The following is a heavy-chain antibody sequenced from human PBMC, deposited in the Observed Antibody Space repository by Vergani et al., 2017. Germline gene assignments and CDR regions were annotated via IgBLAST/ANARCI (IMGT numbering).Heavy chain of an antibody. CDR3: ARGPAYCGGDYPRYYFDY. V-gene: IGHV3-48*01. D-gene: IGHD2-21*01. J-gene: IGHJ4*02. CDR2: ISSSSSTI. CDR1: GFTFSSYS. Sequence: EVQLVESGGGLVQPGGSLRLSCAASGFTFSSYSMNWVRQAPGKGLEWVSYISSSSSTIYYADSVKGRFTISRDNAKNSLCLQMNSLRAEDTAVYYCARGPAYCGGDYPRYYFDYWGQGTLVTVSS.